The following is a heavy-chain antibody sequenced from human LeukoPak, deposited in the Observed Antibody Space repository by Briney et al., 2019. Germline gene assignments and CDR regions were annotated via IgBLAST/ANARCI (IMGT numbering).Heavy chain of an antibody. Sequence: AGGSLRLSCAASGFTFSSYWTHWVRQAPGKGLVWVSRIYSDDSSTSYADSVEGRFTISRDNAKNTLYLQMNSLRAEDTAVYYCARAAGAVYSSGWYAWAYWGQGTLVTVSS. CDR1: GFTFSSYW. J-gene: IGHJ4*02. CDR2: IYSDDSST. D-gene: IGHD6-19*01. CDR3: ARAAGAVYSSGWYAWAY. V-gene: IGHV3-74*01.